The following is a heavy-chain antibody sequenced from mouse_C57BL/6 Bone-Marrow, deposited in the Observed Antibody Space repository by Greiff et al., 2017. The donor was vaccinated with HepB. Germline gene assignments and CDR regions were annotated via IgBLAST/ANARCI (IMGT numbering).Heavy chain of an antibody. CDR2: IHPNSGST. Sequence: QVQLQQPGAELVKPGASVKLSCKASGYTFTSYWMHWVKQRPGQGLEWIGMIHPNSGSTNYNEKFKSKATLTVDKSSSTAYMQLSSLTSEDSAVYYCARGGSRRDAMDYWGQGTSVTVSS. J-gene: IGHJ4*01. CDR1: GYTFTSYW. CDR3: ARGGSRRDAMDY. V-gene: IGHV1-64*01.